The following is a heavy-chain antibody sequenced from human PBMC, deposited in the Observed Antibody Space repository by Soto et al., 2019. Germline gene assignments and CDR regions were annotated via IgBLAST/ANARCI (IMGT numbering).Heavy chain of an antibody. CDR3: ARHSELERRLLVY. Sequence: QVQLQESGPGLVKPSQTLSLTCTVSGGSISSGDYSCIWIRQPPGKGLGWIGYIYYSGTTYSNPSCKTQVTMPVDTPKNQYSLKLRAVTAADTAVYYCARHSELERRLLVYWGQGILVTVSS. D-gene: IGHD1-1*01. CDR2: IYYSGTT. CDR1: GGSISSGDYS. J-gene: IGHJ4*02. V-gene: IGHV4-30-4*01.